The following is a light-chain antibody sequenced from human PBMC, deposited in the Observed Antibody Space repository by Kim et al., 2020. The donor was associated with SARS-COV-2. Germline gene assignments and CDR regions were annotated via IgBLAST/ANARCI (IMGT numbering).Light chain of an antibody. CDR1: SSDVGGYNY. J-gene: IGLJ2*01. V-gene: IGLV2-14*03. CDR2: DVS. Sequence: PGQSITIPCTVTSSDVGGYNYVSWYQQHPGKAPKLMIYDVSNRPSGVSNRFSGSKSGNTASLTISGLQAEDEADYYCSSYTTSSTVFGGGTKLTVL. CDR3: SSYTTSSTV.